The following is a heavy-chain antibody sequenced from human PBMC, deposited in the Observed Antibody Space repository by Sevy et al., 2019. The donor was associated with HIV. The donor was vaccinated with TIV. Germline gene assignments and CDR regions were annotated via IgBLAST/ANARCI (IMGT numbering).Heavy chain of an antibody. D-gene: IGHD6-6*01. V-gene: IGHV7-4-1*02. J-gene: IGHJ4*02. CDR3: ARSPAEALAARTFDY. CDR2: INTDTGNP. CDR1: GYTFTSYA. Sequence: ASVKVSCKASGYTFTSYAMNWVRQAPGQGLEWMGWINTDTGNPTYAQGFTGRFVFSLDTSVSTAYLQISSLKAEDTAVYYCARSPAEALAARTFDYWGQGTLVTVSS.